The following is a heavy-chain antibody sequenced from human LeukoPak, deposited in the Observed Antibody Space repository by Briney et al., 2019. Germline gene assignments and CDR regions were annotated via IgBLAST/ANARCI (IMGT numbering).Heavy chain of an antibody. CDR3: AKDREAYGSGSSQDY. CDR1: GFTVSSNY. CDR2: IYSGGST. J-gene: IGHJ4*02. V-gene: IGHV3-53*01. Sequence: GGSLRLSCAASGFTVSSNYMSWVRQAPGKGLEWVSVIYSGGSTYYADSVKGRFTISRDNSKNTLYLQMNSLRAEDTAVYYCAKDREAYGSGSSQDYWGQGTLVTVSS. D-gene: IGHD3-10*01.